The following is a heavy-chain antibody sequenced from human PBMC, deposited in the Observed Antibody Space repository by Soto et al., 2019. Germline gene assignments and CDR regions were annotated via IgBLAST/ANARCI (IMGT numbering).Heavy chain of an antibody. CDR3: ARLGGYCSSTSCYGHYTMDF. CDR2: FYYSGST. V-gene: IGHV4-39*01. J-gene: IGHJ6*02. CDR1: GGSISSGPYS. Sequence: SETLSLTCTVSGGSISSGPYSWGWIRQPPGKGLEWIGTFYYSGSTNYNPSLESRVTISVDTSRNQFSLKVSSVTAADTAVYYCARLGGYCSSTSCYGHYTMDFWGQGTMVTVSS. D-gene: IGHD2-2*01.